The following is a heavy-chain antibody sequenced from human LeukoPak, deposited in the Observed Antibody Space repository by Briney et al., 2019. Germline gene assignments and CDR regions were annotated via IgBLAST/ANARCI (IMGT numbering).Heavy chain of an antibody. CDR1: GGSISSYY. V-gene: IGHV4-59*08. J-gene: IGHJ4*02. CDR2: IYYSGST. D-gene: IGHD2-8*01. Sequence: SETLSLTCTVSGGSISSYYWSWIRQPPGKGLEWIGYIYYSGSTNYNPSLKSRVTISVDTSKNQFSLKLSSVTAADTAVYYCASYQYCTNGVCYRAFDYWGQGTQVTVSS. CDR3: ASYQYCTNGVCYRAFDY.